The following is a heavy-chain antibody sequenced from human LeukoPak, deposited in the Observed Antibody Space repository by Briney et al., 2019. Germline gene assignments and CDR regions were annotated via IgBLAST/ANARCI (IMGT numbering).Heavy chain of an antibody. CDR2: IYGGGST. D-gene: IGHD3-22*01. CDR3: ARGPRPGSSGYPNLDY. CDR1: GFTASGNY. Sequence: GGSLTLSCAASGFTASGNYTNRVRRAPGKGLEWVSLIYGGGSTNYADSVKGRFTISRDSSKNTLYLQMNSLRAEDTAVYYCARGPRPGSSGYPNLDYWGQGTLVTVSS. V-gene: IGHV3-53*01. J-gene: IGHJ4*02.